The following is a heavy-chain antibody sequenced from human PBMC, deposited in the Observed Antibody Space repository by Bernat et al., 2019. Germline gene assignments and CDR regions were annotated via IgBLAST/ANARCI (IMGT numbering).Heavy chain of an antibody. CDR2: VSHTGSA. J-gene: IGHJ4*02. CDR1: GGSFSGYY. Sequence: QVQLDQWGAGLLKPSETLSLTCAVYGGSFSGYYWTWIRQPPGKGLEWIGEVSHTGSANYNPSLKSRVTISVDTSMNQFSLRLTSVTAADTAVYYCVRGHFFNSFWGRGTPVTVSS. CDR3: VRGHFFNSF. V-gene: IGHV4-34*01.